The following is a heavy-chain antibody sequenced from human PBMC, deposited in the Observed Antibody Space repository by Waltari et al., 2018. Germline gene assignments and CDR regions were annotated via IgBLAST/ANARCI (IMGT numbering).Heavy chain of an antibody. Sequence: QVQLVESGGGVVQPGRSLRLVGAASGFTVSSYGMHWVRQAPGKGLEWVAVIWYDGSNKYYADSVKGRFTISRDNSKNTLYLQMNSLRAEDTAVYYCASGLGYMDYWGQGTLVTVSS. J-gene: IGHJ4*02. CDR2: IWYDGSNK. D-gene: IGHD1-1*01. CDR1: GFTVSSYG. CDR3: ASGLGYMDY. V-gene: IGHV3-33*01.